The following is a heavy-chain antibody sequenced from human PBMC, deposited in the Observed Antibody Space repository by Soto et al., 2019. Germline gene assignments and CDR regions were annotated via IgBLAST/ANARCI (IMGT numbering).Heavy chain of an antibody. D-gene: IGHD6-13*01. CDR3: VRDTMRASAAASLDY. CDR2: ISVSGNII. Sequence: PGGSLRLSCAASGFTFSTYEFNWGRQAPGRGLEWISYISVSGNIIKYADSVKGRFTISRDNAENSLHLHMSSLRVDDTAVYFCVRDTMRASAAASLDYWGQGTRVTVSS. CDR1: GFTFSTYE. V-gene: IGHV3-48*03. J-gene: IGHJ4*02.